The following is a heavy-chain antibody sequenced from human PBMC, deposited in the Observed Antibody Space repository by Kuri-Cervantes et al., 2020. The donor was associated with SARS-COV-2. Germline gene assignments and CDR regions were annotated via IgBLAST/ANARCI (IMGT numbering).Heavy chain of an antibody. CDR3: ARDALGSSWSLYYYYGVDV. J-gene: IGHJ6*02. CDR1: GYSISSGYY. Sequence: SETLSLTCTVSGYSISSGYYWGWIRQPPGKGLEWIGSIYHSGSTYYNPSLKSRVTISVDTSKNQFSLKLSSVTAADTAVYYCARDALGSSWSLYYYYGVDVWGQGTTVTVSS. D-gene: IGHD6-13*01. CDR2: IYHSGST. V-gene: IGHV4-38-2*02.